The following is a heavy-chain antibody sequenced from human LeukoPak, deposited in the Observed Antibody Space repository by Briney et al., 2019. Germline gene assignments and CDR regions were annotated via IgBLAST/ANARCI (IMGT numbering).Heavy chain of an antibody. V-gene: IGHV4-59*08. CDR2: IYYSGNT. CDR1: GGSISSYY. D-gene: IGHD1-14*01. Sequence: SETLSLTCNVSGGSISSYYWSWIRQPPGKGLEWIGYIYYSGNTNYNPSLKSRVTITADTSKNQYSLKLSSVTAADTAMYYCARQRDNALSYFDYWGQGTLVTVSS. CDR3: ARQRDNALSYFDY. J-gene: IGHJ4*02.